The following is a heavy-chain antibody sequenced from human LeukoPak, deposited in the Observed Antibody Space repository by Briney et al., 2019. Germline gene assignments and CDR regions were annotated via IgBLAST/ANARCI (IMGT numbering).Heavy chain of an antibody. CDR1: GFTFSSYA. CDR3: AKGNYDFWSGSDV. Sequence: PGGSLRLSRAASGFTFSSYAMSWVRQAPGKGLEWVSGISGSGGSTYYADSVKGRFTISRDNSKNTLYLQMNSLRAEDTAVYYCAKGNYDFWSGSDVWGQGTTVTVSS. D-gene: IGHD3-3*01. V-gene: IGHV3-23*01. J-gene: IGHJ6*02. CDR2: ISGSGGST.